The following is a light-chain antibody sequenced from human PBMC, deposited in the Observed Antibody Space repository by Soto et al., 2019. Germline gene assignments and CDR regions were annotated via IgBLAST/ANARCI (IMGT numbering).Light chain of an antibody. Sequence: IVVTHSPATLSVCRRERETFYCRASQTVGSNLAWYQQKPGQVPRLLIYGASTRATGIPARFSGSGSGTEFTLTISSLQSEDFAVYYCQQYDNWPPLTFGGGTKVDI. V-gene: IGKV3-15*01. CDR3: QQYDNWPPLT. CDR2: GAS. CDR1: QTVGSN. J-gene: IGKJ4*01.